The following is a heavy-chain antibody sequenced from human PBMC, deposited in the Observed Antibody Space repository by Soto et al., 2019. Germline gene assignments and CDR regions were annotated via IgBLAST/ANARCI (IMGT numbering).Heavy chain of an antibody. CDR2: IYYSGST. CDR3: ARDAKSGYFGPSYNWFDP. Sequence: QVQLQESGPGLVKPSETLSLTCTVSGGSVSSGSYYWSWIRQPPGKGLGWIGYIYYSGSTNYNPSLKSRVTISVDTSKNQFSLKLSSVTAADTAVYYCARDAKSGYFGPSYNWFDPWGQGTLVTVSS. D-gene: IGHD3-3*01. V-gene: IGHV4-61*01. J-gene: IGHJ5*02. CDR1: GGSVSSGSYY.